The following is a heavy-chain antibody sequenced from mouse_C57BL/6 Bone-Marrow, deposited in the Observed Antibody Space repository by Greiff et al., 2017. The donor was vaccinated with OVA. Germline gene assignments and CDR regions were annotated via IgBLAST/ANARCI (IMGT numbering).Heavy chain of an antibody. CDR3: ARGGELRLRYAMDY. Sequence: EVQLVESGGGLVKPGGSLKLSCAASGFTFSSYAMSWVRQTPEKRLEWVATISDGGSYTYYPDNVKGRFTISRDNAKNNLYLQMSHLKSEDTAMYYCARGGELRLRYAMDYWGQGTSVTVSS. D-gene: IGHD3-2*02. CDR2: ISDGGSYT. CDR1: GFTFSSYA. J-gene: IGHJ4*01. V-gene: IGHV5-4*01.